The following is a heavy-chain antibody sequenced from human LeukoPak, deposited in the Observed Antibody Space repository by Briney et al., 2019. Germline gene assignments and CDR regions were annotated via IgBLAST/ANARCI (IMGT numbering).Heavy chain of an antibody. Sequence: PGGSLRLSCAASGFTFSSYSMNWVRQAPGKGLEWVSSISSSSSYIYYADSVKGRFTISRDNAKNSLYLQMNSLRAEDTAVYYCARVSHGSGWYGPFDYWGQGTLVTVSS. CDR1: GFTFSSYS. D-gene: IGHD6-19*01. CDR3: ARVSHGSGWYGPFDY. V-gene: IGHV3-21*01. J-gene: IGHJ4*02. CDR2: ISSSSSYI.